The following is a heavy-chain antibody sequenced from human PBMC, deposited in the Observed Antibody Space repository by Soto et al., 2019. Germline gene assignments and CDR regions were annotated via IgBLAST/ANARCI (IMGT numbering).Heavy chain of an antibody. CDR2: ISAYNGNT. CDR1: GYTFTSYG. Sequence: ASVKVSCKASGYTFTSYGISWVRQAPGQGLEWMGWISAYNGNTNYAQKLQGRVTMTTDTSTSTAYMELRSLRSDDTAVYYCARDLRYYDILPGGMDVWGQGTTVTVSS. D-gene: IGHD3-9*01. J-gene: IGHJ6*02. V-gene: IGHV1-18*01. CDR3: ARDLRYYDILPGGMDV.